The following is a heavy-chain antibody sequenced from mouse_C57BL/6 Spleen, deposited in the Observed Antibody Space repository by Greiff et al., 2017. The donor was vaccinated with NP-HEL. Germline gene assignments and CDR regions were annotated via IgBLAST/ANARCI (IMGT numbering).Heavy chain of an antibody. CDR3: ARKVPYDYDNAMDY. CDR1: GYTFTSYW. V-gene: IGHV1-64*01. D-gene: IGHD2-4*01. J-gene: IGHJ4*01. CDR2: IHPNSGST. Sequence: VQLQQPGAELVKPGASVKLSCKASGYTFTSYWMHWVKQRPGQGLEWIGMIHPNSGSTNYNEKFKSKATLTVDKSSSTAYMQLSSLTSEDSAVYYCARKVPYDYDNAMDYWGQGTSVTVSS.